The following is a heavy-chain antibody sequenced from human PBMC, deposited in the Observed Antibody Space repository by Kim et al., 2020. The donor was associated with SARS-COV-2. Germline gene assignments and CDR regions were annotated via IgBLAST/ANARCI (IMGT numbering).Heavy chain of an antibody. Sequence: FQGRVTITADKSTSTAYMELSSLRSEDTAVYYCARGGYSGYDYVPDYFDYWGQGTLVTVSS. J-gene: IGHJ4*02. CDR3: ARGGYSGYDYVPDYFDY. V-gene: IGHV1-69*04. D-gene: IGHD5-12*01.